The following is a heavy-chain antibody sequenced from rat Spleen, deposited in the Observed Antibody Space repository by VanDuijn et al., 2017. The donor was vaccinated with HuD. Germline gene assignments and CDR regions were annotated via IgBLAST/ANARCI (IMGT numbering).Heavy chain of an antibody. V-gene: IGHV5-29*01. CDR3: ARGPNYGAYPDYFDY. Sequence: EVKLVESGGGLVQPGRSLKLSCAASGFNFNDYWMGWVRQAPTKGLEWVATISYDGSSTYYPDSVKGRFTISRDNAKSTLYLQMDSLKSEDTAIYYCARGPNYGAYPDYFDYWGQGVMVTVSS. J-gene: IGHJ2*01. CDR2: ISYDGSST. D-gene: IGHD1-11*01. CDR1: GFNFNDYW.